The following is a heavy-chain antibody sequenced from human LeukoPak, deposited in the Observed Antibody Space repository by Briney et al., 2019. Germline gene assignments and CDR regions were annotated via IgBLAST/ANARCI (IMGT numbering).Heavy chain of an antibody. CDR2: IYTRGST. V-gene: IGHV4-4*07. J-gene: IGHJ3*02. CDR1: GGSINNYY. CDR3: ARGRYCSADICSGGDAFDI. Sequence: SETLSLTCTVSGGSINNYYWSWIRQPAGKGLEWIGRIYTRGSTNYNPSLKSRLTMSVDTSKNQFSLKLSSVTAADTAVYYCARGRYCSADICSGGDAFDIWGQGTMVSVSS. D-gene: IGHD2-15*01.